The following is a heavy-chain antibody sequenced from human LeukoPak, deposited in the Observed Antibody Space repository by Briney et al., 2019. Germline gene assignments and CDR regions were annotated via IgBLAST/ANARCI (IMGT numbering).Heavy chain of an antibody. CDR2: MYYSGST. CDR3: ARHVYSYGSPFDY. CDR1: GGATSSYY. V-gene: IGHV4-59*08. D-gene: IGHD5-18*01. Sequence: PSETLSLTCNVSGGATSSYYWSWIRQTPEKGLEWIGYMYYSGSTNLNPSLKSRVTISVDTSKNQFSLKLSSVTAADTAVYYCARHVYSYGSPFDYWGQGTLVTVSS. J-gene: IGHJ4*02.